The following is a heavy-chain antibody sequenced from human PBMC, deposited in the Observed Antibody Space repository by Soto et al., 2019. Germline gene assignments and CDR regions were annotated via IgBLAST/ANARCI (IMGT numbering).Heavy chain of an antibody. Sequence: QLQLQESGSGLVKPSQTLSLTCAVSGGSISSGGYSWSWIRQPPGKGLEWIGYIYHSGSTYYNPSLKSRRTISVDRSKNKFSLKLSSVTAADTAVYSCARATVVTPSVLDYWGQGSLVTVSS. J-gene: IGHJ4*02. D-gene: IGHD2-21*02. V-gene: IGHV4-30-2*01. CDR1: GGSISSGGYS. CDR2: IYHSGST. CDR3: ARATVVTPSVLDY.